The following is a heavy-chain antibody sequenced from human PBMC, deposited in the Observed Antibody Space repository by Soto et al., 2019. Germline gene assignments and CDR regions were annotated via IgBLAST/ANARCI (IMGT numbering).Heavy chain of an antibody. Sequence: SETLSLTCTVSGGSISSGDYYWSWIRQPPGRGLEWIGYIYYSGSTYYNPSLKSRVTISVDTSNNQFSLKLTSVTAADTAVYYCARYYYGSGSYQDYWGQGTLVTVSS. D-gene: IGHD3-10*01. CDR3: ARYYYGSGSYQDY. CDR1: GGSISSGDYY. V-gene: IGHV4-30-4*01. J-gene: IGHJ4*02. CDR2: IYYSGST.